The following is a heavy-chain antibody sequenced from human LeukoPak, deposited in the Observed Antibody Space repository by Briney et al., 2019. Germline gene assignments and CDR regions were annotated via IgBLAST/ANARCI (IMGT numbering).Heavy chain of an antibody. CDR2: IRYDGSNK. J-gene: IGHJ3*02. CDR1: GFTFSSYG. D-gene: IGHD3-3*02. V-gene: IGHV3-30*02. Sequence: GGSLRLSCAPSGFTFSSYGMHWVRQAPGKGLEWVAFIRYDGSNKYYADSVKGRFTISRDNSKNTLYLQMNSLRAEDTAVYYCAKDHFWAFDIWGQGTMVTVSS. CDR3: AKDHFWAFDI.